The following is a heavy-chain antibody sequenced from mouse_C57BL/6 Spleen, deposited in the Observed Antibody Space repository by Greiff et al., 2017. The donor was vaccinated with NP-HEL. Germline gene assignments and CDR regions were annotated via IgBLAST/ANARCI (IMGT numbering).Heavy chain of an antibody. D-gene: IGHD3-3*01. CDR2: IYPGDGDT. V-gene: IGHV1-82*01. CDR1: GYAFSSSW. Sequence: VQLQQSGPELVKPGASVKISCKASGYAFSSSWMNWVKQRPGQGLEWIGRIYPGDGDTNYNGKFKGKATLTADKSSSTAYMQRSSLTSKDSAVYFCARGEGKGAMDDWGQGTSVTVSS. CDR3: ARGEGKGAMDD. J-gene: IGHJ4*01.